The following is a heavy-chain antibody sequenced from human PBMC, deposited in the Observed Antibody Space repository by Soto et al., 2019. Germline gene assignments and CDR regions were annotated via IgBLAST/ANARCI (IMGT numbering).Heavy chain of an antibody. V-gene: IGHV3-23*01. J-gene: IGHJ4*02. CDR3: AKSRDTIPNFDY. Sequence: PGXSLRLSCAASGFTFSSYALSWFRQAPGKGLEWVSAISGSGGSTYYADSVKGRFTISRDNSKNTLYLQMNSLRAEDTAVYYCAKSRDTIPNFDYWGQGTLVTVSS. D-gene: IGHD5-18*01. CDR2: ISGSGGST. CDR1: GFTFSSYA.